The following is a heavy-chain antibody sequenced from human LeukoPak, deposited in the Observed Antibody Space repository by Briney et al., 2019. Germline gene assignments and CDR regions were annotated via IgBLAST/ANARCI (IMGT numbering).Heavy chain of an antibody. V-gene: IGHV4-34*01. Sequence: SETLSLTCAVYGGSFSGYYWSWIRQPPGKGLEWIGEINHSGSTNYNPSLKSRVTISVDTPKNQFSLKLSSVTAADTAVYYCARVRGRAELLRIDYWGQGTLVTVSS. J-gene: IGHJ4*02. CDR1: GGSFSGYY. CDR3: ARVRGRAELLRIDY. CDR2: INHSGST. D-gene: IGHD1-26*01.